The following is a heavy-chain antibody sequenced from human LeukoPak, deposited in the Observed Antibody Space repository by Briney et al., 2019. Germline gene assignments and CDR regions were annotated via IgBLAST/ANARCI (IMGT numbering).Heavy chain of an antibody. J-gene: IGHJ4*02. D-gene: IGHD6-13*01. Sequence: SGPTLVNPPQTLTLTCTFSGFSRSTHGGGVGWIRQPPGQALEWLALIHWDDDKRYSPSQKRRLTITKDTSKNQVVLTMTNMDPVDTATYYCAHREATGLFDYWGQGTLVTVSS. V-gene: IGHV2-5*02. CDR3: AHREATGLFDY. CDR1: GFSRSTHGGG. CDR2: IHWDDDK.